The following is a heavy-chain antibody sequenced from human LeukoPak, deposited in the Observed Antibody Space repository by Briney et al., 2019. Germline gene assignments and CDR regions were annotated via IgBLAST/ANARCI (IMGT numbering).Heavy chain of an antibody. CDR2: IGSGGINM. Sequence: GGSLRLSCVGSGFTFRSYEMNWVRQAPGKGLEWISYIGSGGINMRYADSVKGRFTISRDDAKNSLYLQMNSLRAEDTAVYFCARGSYYSFSDCWGQGTLVTVSS. J-gene: IGHJ4*02. V-gene: IGHV3-48*03. CDR1: GFTFRSYE. D-gene: IGHD1-26*01. CDR3: ARGSYYSFSDC.